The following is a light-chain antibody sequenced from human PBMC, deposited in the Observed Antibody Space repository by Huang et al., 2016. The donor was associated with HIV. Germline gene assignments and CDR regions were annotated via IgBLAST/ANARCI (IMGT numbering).Light chain of an antibody. J-gene: IGKJ1*01. CDR2: ATS. Sequence: AIRITQSPSSLSASTGDKFSITCRASQDINTYLACDQQKPGKPPSLLIYATSTWQSGVPSRFSGSGSGTDFPLTITHLQSEDFATYYFQQYYSFPLTCGQGSQVEV. V-gene: IGKV1-8*01. CDR1: QDINTY. CDR3: QQYYSFPLT.